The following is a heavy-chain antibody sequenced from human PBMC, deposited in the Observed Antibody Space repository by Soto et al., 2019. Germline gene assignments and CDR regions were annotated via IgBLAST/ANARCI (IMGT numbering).Heavy chain of an antibody. Sequence: GGSLRLSCAASGLTFSSYGMHWVRQAPGKGLEWVAVISYDGSNKYYADSVKGRFTISRDNSKNTLYLQMNSLRAEDTAVYYCAKGERTISNFDYWGQGTLVTVYS. J-gene: IGHJ4*02. CDR3: AKGERTISNFDY. V-gene: IGHV3-30*18. D-gene: IGHD3-9*01. CDR2: ISYDGSNK. CDR1: GLTFSSYG.